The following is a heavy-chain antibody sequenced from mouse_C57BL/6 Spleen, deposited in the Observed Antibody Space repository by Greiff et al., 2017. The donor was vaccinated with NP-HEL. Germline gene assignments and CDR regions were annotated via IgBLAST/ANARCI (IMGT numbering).Heavy chain of an antibody. CDR1: GFTFSSYA. J-gene: IGHJ1*03. D-gene: IGHD1-1*01. Sequence: EVQRVESGGGLVKPGGSLKLSCAASGFTFSSYAMSWVRQTPEKRLEWVATISDGGSYTYYPDNVKGRFTISRDNAKNNLYLQMSHLKSEDTAMYYCARDRDYYGSSYDWYFDVGGTGTTVTVSS. V-gene: IGHV5-4*01. CDR2: ISDGGSYT. CDR3: ARDRDYYGSSYDWYFDV.